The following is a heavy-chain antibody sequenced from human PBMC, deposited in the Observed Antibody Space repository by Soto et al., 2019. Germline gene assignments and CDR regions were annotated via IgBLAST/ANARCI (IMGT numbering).Heavy chain of an antibody. D-gene: IGHD1-1*01. J-gene: IGHJ6*01. V-gene: IGHV3-33*01. CDR3: ARWWNDEEWVETMDV. Sequence: QVQLVESGGAVVQPGRSLRLSCGASGFIFSEYGMHWARQAPGKGLEWVAVIYYDGSNEHYSESVRGRFTISRDNSKNMLYLEMNSLRAEDTAIYYCARWWNDEEWVETMDVWGQGTTVTVSS. CDR2: IYYDGSNE. CDR1: GFIFSEYG.